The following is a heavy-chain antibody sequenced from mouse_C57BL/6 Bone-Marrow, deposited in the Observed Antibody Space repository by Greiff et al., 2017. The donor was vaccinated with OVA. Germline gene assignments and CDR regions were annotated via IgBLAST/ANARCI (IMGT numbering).Heavy chain of an antibody. D-gene: IGHD1-1*01. CDR3: TRLYYYGSSYDWYFDV. V-gene: IGHV1-5*01. Sequence: VQLQQSGTVLARPGASVKMSCKTSGYTFTSYWMHWVKQRPGQGLEWIGAIYPGNSDTSYNQKFKGKAKLTAVTSASTAYMELGSLTNEDSAVYYCTRLYYYGSSYDWYFDVWGTGTTVTVSS. J-gene: IGHJ1*03. CDR1: GYTFTSYW. CDR2: IYPGNSDT.